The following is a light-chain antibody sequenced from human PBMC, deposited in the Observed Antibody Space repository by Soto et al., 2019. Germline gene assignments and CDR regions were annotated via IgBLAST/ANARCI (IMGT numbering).Light chain of an antibody. CDR1: QSVRSF. CDR3: HQYNNWPPGT. CDR2: DAS. V-gene: IGKV3-15*01. J-gene: IGKJ1*01. Sequence: EIVLTQSPATLSLSPGERATLSCRASQSVRSFLAWYQQKPGQAPRLLIYDASTRATGIPARFSGSGSGTEFTLTISSLQSEDFALYYCHQYNNWPPGTFGQGTKVDIK.